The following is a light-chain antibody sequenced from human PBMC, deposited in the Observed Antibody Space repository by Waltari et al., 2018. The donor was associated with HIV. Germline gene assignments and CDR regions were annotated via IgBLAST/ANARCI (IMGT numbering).Light chain of an antibody. V-gene: IGLV3-25*03. CDR2: KDR. Sequence: SYELTQAPSVSVSPGQTAKITCSGDALSKHYGYWYQQKPGQSPLIMIFKDRGRPSEIPARFSASSSGSTSILTISGVQAEDEAGYYCQSGHNSDSSFGGGTKLTVL. CDR1: ALSKHY. CDR3: QSGHNSDSS. J-gene: IGLJ2*01.